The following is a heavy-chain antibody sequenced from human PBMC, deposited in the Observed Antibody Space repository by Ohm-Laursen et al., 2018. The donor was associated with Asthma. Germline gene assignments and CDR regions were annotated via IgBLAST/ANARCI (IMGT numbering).Heavy chain of an antibody. Sequence: SLRLSCAASGFTFSSYGMHWVRQAPGKGLEWVAVISYDGSNKYYADSVKGRFTISRDNSKNTLYLQMNSLRSEDTAVYYCARDWVTTVVQTGNWFDPWGQGTLVTVSS. CDR2: ISYDGSNK. J-gene: IGHJ5*02. CDR1: GFTFSSYG. D-gene: IGHD4-23*01. V-gene: IGHV3-30*03. CDR3: ARDWVTTVVQTGNWFDP.